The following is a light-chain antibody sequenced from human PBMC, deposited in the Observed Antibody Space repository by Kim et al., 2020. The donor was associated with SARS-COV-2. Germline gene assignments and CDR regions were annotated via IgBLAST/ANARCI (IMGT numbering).Light chain of an antibody. CDR2: NTN. CDR1: TARLGRSY. J-gene: IGLJ3*02. Sequence: GQGATISCSGSTARLGRSYVFWYQHLPGAAPKLLIYNTNARPSGVPDRFSGSKSGTSASLAISGLRSDDEADYYCATWDDNLSGALFGGGTQLTVL. CDR3: ATWDDNLSGAL. V-gene: IGLV1-47*01.